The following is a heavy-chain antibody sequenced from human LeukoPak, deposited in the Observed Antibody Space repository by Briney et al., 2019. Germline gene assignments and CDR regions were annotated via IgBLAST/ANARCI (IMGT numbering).Heavy chain of an antibody. CDR3: ARVTTVKSRYYSGAFDI. J-gene: IGHJ3*02. CDR1: GGSFSGYY. CDR2: INHSGST. Sequence: SETLSLTCAVYGGSFSGYYWSWIRQPPGKGLEWIGEINHSGSTNYNPSLKSRVAISVDTSKNQFSLKLSSVTAADTAVYYCARVTTVKSRYYSGAFDIWGQGTMVTVSS. V-gene: IGHV4-34*01. D-gene: IGHD4-17*01.